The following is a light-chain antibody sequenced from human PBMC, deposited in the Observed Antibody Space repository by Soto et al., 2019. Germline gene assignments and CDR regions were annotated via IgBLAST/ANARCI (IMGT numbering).Light chain of an antibody. CDR1: QNVSSN. CDR3: QQCNAWPLT. V-gene: IGKV3-15*01. Sequence: EIVMTQSPDTLSVSPGERATLFCRASQNVSSNLVWYQQKPGQAPRLLIYGASTRATGIPARFSGSGSGTEFTLTISSLQSEDFAVYYCQQCNAWPLTFGQGTKVEI. CDR2: GAS. J-gene: IGKJ1*01.